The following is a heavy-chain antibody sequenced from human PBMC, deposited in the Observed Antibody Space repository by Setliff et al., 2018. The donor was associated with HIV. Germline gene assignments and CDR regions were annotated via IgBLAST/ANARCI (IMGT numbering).Heavy chain of an antibody. Sequence: ASVKVSCKPSGYSFTNHYMHWVRQAPGQGLEWMGVINPTGGSTRNTQKLQGRVAMTRDTSTSTVYMELSSLRSEDTAVYYCASAGAWQRNALDIWGQGTMVTVS. J-gene: IGHJ3*02. CDR2: INPTGGST. CDR3: ASAGAWQRNALDI. CDR1: GYSFTNHY. D-gene: IGHD5-12*01. V-gene: IGHV1-46*01.